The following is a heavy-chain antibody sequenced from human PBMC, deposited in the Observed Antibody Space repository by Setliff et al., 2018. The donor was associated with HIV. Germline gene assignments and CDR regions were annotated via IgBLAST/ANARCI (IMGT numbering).Heavy chain of an antibody. D-gene: IGHD4-4*01. CDR1: GYTFTNYF. CDR2: VNPSDGST. V-gene: IGHV1-46*01. J-gene: IGHJ4*02. Sequence: ASVKVSCKASGYTFTNYFIHWVRQAPGQGLEWMEIVNPSDGSTSNSQKFQGRVTMTRGTSTSTVYMEVNSLRSEDTAVYFCARTSSALTTRGEYYFDYWGQGTLVTVSS. CDR3: ARTSSALTTRGEYYFDY.